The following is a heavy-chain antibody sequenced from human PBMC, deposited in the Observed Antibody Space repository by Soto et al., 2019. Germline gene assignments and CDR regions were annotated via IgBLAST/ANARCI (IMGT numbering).Heavy chain of an antibody. Sequence: HGESLKISCKVSGYSLSTFWITWVRQMPGKGLEWMGRIDPSDSYTNYSPSFQGPVTISVDKSISTAYLQWSSLKASDTAMYFCVRQGIPVAAAPRRYYGLDVWGQGTTVTVSS. V-gene: IGHV5-10-1*01. J-gene: IGHJ6*02. CDR3: VRQGIPVAAAPRRYYGLDV. CDR2: IDPSDSYT. CDR1: GYSLSTFW. D-gene: IGHD6-19*01.